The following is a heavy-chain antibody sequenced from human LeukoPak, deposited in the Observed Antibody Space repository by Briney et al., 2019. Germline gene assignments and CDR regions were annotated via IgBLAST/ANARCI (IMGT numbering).Heavy chain of an antibody. V-gene: IGHV1-18*01. D-gene: IGHD6-19*01. Sequence: GASVKVSCKASGYTFTSYGISWVRQAPGQGLEWMGWISAYNGNTNYAQKLQGRVTMTTDTSTSTAYMELRSLRSDDTAVYYCAIYSSGWYSESGYGMDVWGQGTTVTVSS. CDR1: GYTFTSYG. CDR3: AIYSSGWYSESGYGMDV. CDR2: ISAYNGNT. J-gene: IGHJ6*02.